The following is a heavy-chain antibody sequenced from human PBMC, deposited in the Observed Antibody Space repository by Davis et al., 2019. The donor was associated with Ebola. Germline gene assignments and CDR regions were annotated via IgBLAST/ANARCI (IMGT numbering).Heavy chain of an antibody. D-gene: IGHD4-17*01. CDR1: GYTFTSYG. CDR3: ARDLGFTVTTFEGMDV. Sequence: ASVKVSCKASGYTFTSYGISWVRQAPGQGLEWMGIINPSGGSTSYAQKFQGRVTLTRDTSTSTVYMELSSLRSEDTAVYYCARDLGFTVTTFEGMDVWGQGTTVTVSS. V-gene: IGHV1-46*01. CDR2: INPSGGST. J-gene: IGHJ6*02.